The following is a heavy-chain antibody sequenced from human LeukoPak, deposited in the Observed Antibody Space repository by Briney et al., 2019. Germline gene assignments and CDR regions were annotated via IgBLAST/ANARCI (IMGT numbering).Heavy chain of an antibody. V-gene: IGHV1-18*01. Sequence: ASVKVSCKASGGTFSSYAISWVRQAPGQGLEWMGWISAYNGNTNYAQKLQGRVTMTTDTSTSTAYMELRSLRSDDTAVYYCARDRYYYDSSGYFGAISGVLYNWFDPWGQGTLVTVSS. D-gene: IGHD3-22*01. CDR3: ARDRYYYDSSGYFGAISGVLYNWFDP. CDR2: ISAYNGNT. J-gene: IGHJ5*02. CDR1: GGTFSSYA.